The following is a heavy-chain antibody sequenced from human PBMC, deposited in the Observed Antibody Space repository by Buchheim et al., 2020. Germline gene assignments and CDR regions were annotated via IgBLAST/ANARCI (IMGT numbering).Heavy chain of an antibody. V-gene: IGHV4-4*02. Sequence: QVQLQESGPGLVKPSGTLSLTCAVSGGSIISSNWWTWVRQPPAKGLEWIGEIFHSGSPNYKPSLQSRVTISVDKSKNQFSLKMTSVTAADTAVYYCARLGGIAARHNYYDMDVWGQGTT. CDR2: IFHSGSP. CDR3: ARLGGIAARHNYYDMDV. CDR1: GGSIISSNW. D-gene: IGHD6-6*01. J-gene: IGHJ6*02.